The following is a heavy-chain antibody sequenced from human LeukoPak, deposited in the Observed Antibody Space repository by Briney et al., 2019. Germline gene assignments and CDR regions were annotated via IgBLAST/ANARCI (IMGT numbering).Heavy chain of an antibody. J-gene: IGHJ4*02. CDR3: ARGGYDSSGYLYYFDY. CDR1: GGSFSCYY. V-gene: IGHV4-34*01. Sequence: PSEALPLTFAGYGGSFSCYYWSWIRQPRGKGLAGIGEINHSGSTNYNPSLKSRVTISVDTTKNQFSLKLSSVTAADTAVYYCARGGYDSSGYLYYFDYWGQGTLVTVSS. CDR2: INHSGST. D-gene: IGHD3-22*01.